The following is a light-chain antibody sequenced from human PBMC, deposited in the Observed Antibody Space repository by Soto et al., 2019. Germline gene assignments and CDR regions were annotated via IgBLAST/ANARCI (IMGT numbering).Light chain of an antibody. CDR2: AAS. Sequence: AIRMTQYPSSFSASTGDRVTITCRASQGISSYLAWYQQKPGKAPKLLIYAASTLQSGVPSRFSGSGSGTDFTLNISRLEPEDFVVYYCQQYGGSPLTFGGGTKVDIK. CDR3: QQYGGSPLT. V-gene: IGKV1-8*01. J-gene: IGKJ4*01. CDR1: QGISSY.